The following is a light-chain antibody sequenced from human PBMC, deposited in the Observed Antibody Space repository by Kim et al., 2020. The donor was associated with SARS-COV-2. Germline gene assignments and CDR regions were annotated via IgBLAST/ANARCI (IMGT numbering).Light chain of an antibody. J-gene: IGKJ2*01. CDR3: QQYGSS. CDR1: QSLSSHF. CDR2: GAS. V-gene: IGKV3-20*01. Sequence: VVLTQSPGTLSLSPVERATLSCRASQSLSSHFLSWYQQKPGQAPRLLIYGASNRATDIPDRFSGSGSGTDFTLTISRLEPEVSAVYYCQQYGSSLGQGTNLYIK.